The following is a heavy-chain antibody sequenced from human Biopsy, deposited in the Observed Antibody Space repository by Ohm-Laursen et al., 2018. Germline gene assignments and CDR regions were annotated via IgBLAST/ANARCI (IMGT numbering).Heavy chain of an antibody. CDR2: ISWDGRRT. Sequence: GSLRLSFADSGFTFDDYTFHWVRQLPARGMEWVSLISWDGRRTYNADSVIRRFTISRDNAKNCLYLQMNSLRTRDTALYYCARDGGVSYFGLDVWGLGTTAIVSS. CDR1: GFTFDDYT. J-gene: IGHJ6*02. CDR3: ARDGGVSYFGLDV. V-gene: IGHV3-43*01. D-gene: IGHD3-16*01.